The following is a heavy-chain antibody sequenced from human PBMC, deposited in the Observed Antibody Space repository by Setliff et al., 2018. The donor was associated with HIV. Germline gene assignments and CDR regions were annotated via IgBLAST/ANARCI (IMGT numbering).Heavy chain of an antibody. V-gene: IGHV5-51*01. D-gene: IGHD3-10*01. Sequence: ESLKISCEGSGYSFSRYWIGWVRQMPGKGLEWMGVIYPGDSSSKYSPSFQGQVSLSVDKSATTAYLHWSSLKASDTAIYYCARRSVSHGNGFDLWGQGTLVTVSS. CDR2: IYPGDSSS. J-gene: IGHJ3*01. CDR1: GYSFSRYW. CDR3: ARRSVSHGNGFDL.